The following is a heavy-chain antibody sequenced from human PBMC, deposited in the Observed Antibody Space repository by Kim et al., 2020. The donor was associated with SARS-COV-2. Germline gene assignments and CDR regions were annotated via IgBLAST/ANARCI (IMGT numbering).Heavy chain of an antibody. CDR1: GYSFTSYW. J-gene: IGHJ3*02. CDR2: IDPSDSYT. V-gene: IGHV5-10-1*01. CDR3: ARLYRGGAIFGVVIIRGAFDI. Sequence: GESLKISCKGSGYSFTSYWISWVRQMPGKGLEWMGRIDPSDSYTNYSPSFQGHVTISADKSISTAYLQWSSLKASDTAMYYCARLYRGGAIFGVVIIRGAFDIWGQGTMVTVSS. D-gene: IGHD3-3*01.